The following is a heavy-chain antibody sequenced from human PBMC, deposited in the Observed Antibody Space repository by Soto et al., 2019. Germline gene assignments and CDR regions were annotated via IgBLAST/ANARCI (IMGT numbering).Heavy chain of an antibody. CDR1: GGSISSGGYY. CDR2: IYYSGST. D-gene: IGHD3-22*01. CDR3: ARAVRDSSGYYYFQH. J-gene: IGHJ1*01. V-gene: IGHV4-31*03. Sequence: SETLSLTCTVSGGSISSGGYYWSWIRQHPGKGLEWIGYIYYSGSTYYNPSLKSRVTISVDTSKNQFSLKLSSVTAADTAVYYCARAVRDSSGYYYFQHWGQGTLVTVSS.